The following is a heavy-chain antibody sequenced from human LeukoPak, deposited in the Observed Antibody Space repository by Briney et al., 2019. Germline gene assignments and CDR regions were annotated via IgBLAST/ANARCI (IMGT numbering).Heavy chain of an antibody. J-gene: IGHJ4*01. V-gene: IGHV3-30*18. CDR3: AKGGGSSFKGLYFDY. CDR2: ISYDGSNK. D-gene: IGHD4-23*01. CDR1: GFTFSSYG. Sequence: GGSLTPFCAASGFTFSSYGMHWVRQAPGKGLEWVAVISYDGSNKYYADSVKGRFTISRDNSKNTLYLQMNSLRAEDTAVYYCAKGGGSSFKGLYFDYSGPGTLVTVSS.